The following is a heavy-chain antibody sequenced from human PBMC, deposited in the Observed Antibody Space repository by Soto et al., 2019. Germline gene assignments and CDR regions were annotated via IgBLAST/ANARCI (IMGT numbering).Heavy chain of an antibody. J-gene: IGHJ4*02. Sequence: QVQLQESGPGLVKPSQTLSLTCTVSGGSINSGAHYWSWVRQHPGKGLEWIGYIYYSGDTQYNPSLKSRVTISLDTSNNQFSLTLNSVTAADTAVYYCARVESASWLDHWGQGTLVTVSS. CDR3: ARVESASWLDH. CDR1: GGSINSGAHY. D-gene: IGHD2-2*01. CDR2: IYYSGDT. V-gene: IGHV4-31*03.